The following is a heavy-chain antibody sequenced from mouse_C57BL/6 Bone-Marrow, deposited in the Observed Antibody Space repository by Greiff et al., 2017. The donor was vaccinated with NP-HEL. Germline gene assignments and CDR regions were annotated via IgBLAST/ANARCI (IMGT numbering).Heavy chain of an antibody. V-gene: IGHV1-54*01. CDR2: INPGSGGT. CDR3: ARMGCYSNYVAY. J-gene: IGHJ3*01. Sequence: QVQLQQSGAELVRPGTSVKVSCKASGYAFTNYLIEWVKQRPGQGLEWIGVINPGSGGTNYNEKFKGKATLTADKSSSTAYMQLSSLTSEDSAVYFCARMGCYSNYVAYWGQGTLVTVSA. D-gene: IGHD2-5*01. CDR1: GYAFTNYL.